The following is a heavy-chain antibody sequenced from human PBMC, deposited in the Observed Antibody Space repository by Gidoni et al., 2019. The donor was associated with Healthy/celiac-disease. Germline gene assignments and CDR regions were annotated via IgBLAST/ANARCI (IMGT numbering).Heavy chain of an antibody. D-gene: IGHD2-2*01. Sequence: EVQQLESGGGLVQPGGSLRLSCAASGFTFISYAMSWVRQAPGKGLEWVSAISGSGGSTYYADSVKGRFTISRDNSKNTLYLQMNSLRAEDTAVYYCAKDQRIAVVPVYWFDPWGQGTLVTVSS. CDR1: GFTFISYA. CDR3: AKDQRIAVVPVYWFDP. V-gene: IGHV3-23*01. CDR2: ISGSGGST. J-gene: IGHJ5*02.